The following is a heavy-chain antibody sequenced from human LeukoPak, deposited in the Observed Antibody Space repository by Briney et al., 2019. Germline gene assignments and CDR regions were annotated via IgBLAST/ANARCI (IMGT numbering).Heavy chain of an antibody. CDR1: GFTFSSYS. J-gene: IGHJ3*02. Sequence: GGSLRLSCAASGFTFSSYSMNWVRQAPRKGLEWVSSISSSSSYIYYADSVKGRFTISRDNAKNSLYLQMNSLRAEDTAVYYCARAGMHDAFDIWGQGAMVTVSS. CDR2: ISSSSSYI. CDR3: ARAGMHDAFDI. D-gene: IGHD3-10*01. V-gene: IGHV3-21*01.